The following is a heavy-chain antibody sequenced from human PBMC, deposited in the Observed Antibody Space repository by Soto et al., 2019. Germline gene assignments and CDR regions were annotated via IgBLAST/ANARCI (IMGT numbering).Heavy chain of an antibody. V-gene: IGHV1-8*01. CDR1: GYTFTNYD. CDR2: MNPDSGRT. D-gene: IGHD3-3*01. J-gene: IGHJ6*03. CDR3: ARGPSYGLWSGSSSRSPYYYYMDV. Sequence: RASVKVSCKASGYTFTNYDINWVRQATGQGLEWMGWMNPDSGRTGYTQKFQGRVTMTRDTSISTAYMELSSLRSEDTAVYYCARGPSYGLWSGSSSRSPYYYYMDVWGKGTTVTVSS.